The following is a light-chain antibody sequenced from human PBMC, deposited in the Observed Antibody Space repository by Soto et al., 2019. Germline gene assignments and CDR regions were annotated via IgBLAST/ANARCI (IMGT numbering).Light chain of an antibody. J-gene: IGKJ5*01. V-gene: IGKV3-15*01. CDR2: AAS. Sequence: EVVLTPYPAPVSGSPGERATPSCRASQSVRSNLAWYQQKPGQAPRLVIYAASTRATGISDRFSGSVSGTEFTLTISSLQSEDFAVYYCQQYNEWPPFTFGQGTRLEIK. CDR1: QSVRSN. CDR3: QQYNEWPPFT.